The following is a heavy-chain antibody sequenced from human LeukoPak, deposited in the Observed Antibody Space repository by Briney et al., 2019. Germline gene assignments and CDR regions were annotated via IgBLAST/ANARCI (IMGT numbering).Heavy chain of an antibody. V-gene: IGHV1-18*01. CDR1: GYTFTSYG. CDR2: ISAYNGNT. D-gene: IGHD3-10*01. CDR3: VSNYYGSGSYYPYYYYYYGMDV. Sequence: GSVKVSCKASGYTFTSYGISWVRQAPGHGLEWMGWISAYNGNTNYAQKLQGRVTMTTDTSTSTAYMELRSLRSDDTAVYYCVSNYYGSGSYYPYYYYYYGMDVWGQGTTVTVSS. J-gene: IGHJ6*02.